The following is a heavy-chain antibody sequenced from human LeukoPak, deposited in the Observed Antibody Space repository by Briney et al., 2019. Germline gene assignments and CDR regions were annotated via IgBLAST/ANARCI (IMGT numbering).Heavy chain of an antibody. CDR2: IYYSGST. Sequence: SETLSLTCTVSGGSISSYYWSWSREAAGKGVEWIGYIYYSGSTNYNPSLKSRVAISVDTSKNQFSLKVSSVTAADTAVYYCARRTGYYDGFDYWGQGTLVTVSS. CDR3: ARRTGYYDGFDY. D-gene: IGHD3/OR15-3a*01. J-gene: IGHJ4*02. CDR1: GGSISSYY. V-gene: IGHV4-59*01.